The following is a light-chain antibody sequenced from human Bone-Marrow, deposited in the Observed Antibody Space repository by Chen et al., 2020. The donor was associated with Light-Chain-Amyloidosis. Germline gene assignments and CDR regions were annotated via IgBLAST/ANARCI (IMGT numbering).Light chain of an antibody. J-gene: IGLJ3*02. V-gene: IGLV3-10*01. CDR1: ELPKKY. Sequence: SYELTQPPSVSVSPGQTARITCSGEELPKKYVNWYQKKTGQAPVLGIYEDTKRPSAVPERFSAPSSGTQASLTISGAQAEDEADYYCSSTDSSDTYWVFGGGTKLTVL. CDR2: EDT. CDR3: SSTDSSDTYWV.